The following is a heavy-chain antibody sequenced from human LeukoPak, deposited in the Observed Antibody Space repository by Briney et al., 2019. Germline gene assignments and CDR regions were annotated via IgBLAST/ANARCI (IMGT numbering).Heavy chain of an antibody. D-gene: IGHD6-13*01. J-gene: IGHJ4*02. CDR2: ISSSSSYI. CDR3: ARGPLAAAGDY. V-gene: IGHV3-21*01. CDR1: GFTFSSYS. Sequence: GGSLRLSCAASGFTFSSYSMNWVRQAPGKGLEWVSSISSSSSYIYYAGSVKGRFTISRDNAKNSLYLQMNSLRAEDTAVYYCARGPLAAAGDYWGQGTLVTVSS.